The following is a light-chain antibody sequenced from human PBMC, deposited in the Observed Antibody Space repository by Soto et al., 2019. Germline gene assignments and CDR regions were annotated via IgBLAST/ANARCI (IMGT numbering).Light chain of an antibody. CDR1: RSDVGGYNY. V-gene: IGLV2-14*01. Sequence: SVLTQPASVSGYPGQSITISCTGTRSDVGGYNYVSWYQQHPGKAPRLIFYEVRNRPSGIPLRFSASKSGNTASLTISGLQAEDEAHYYCSSFTSKSTLIFGGGTKVTVL. CDR2: EVR. CDR3: SSFTSKSTLI. J-gene: IGLJ2*01.